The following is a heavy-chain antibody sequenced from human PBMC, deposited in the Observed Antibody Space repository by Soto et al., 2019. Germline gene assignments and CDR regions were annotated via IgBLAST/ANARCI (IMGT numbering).Heavy chain of an antibody. D-gene: IGHD5-18*01. V-gene: IGHV1-69*13. CDR1: GGTFSSYA. CDR2: IIPIFGTA. J-gene: IGHJ4*02. CDR3: ARMAMVKRYFDY. Sequence: SVKVSCKASGGTFSSYAISWVRQAPGQGLEWMGGIIPIFGTANYAQKFQGRVTITADESTSTAYMELSSLRSEDTAVYYCARMAMVKRYFDYWGQGTLVTVSS.